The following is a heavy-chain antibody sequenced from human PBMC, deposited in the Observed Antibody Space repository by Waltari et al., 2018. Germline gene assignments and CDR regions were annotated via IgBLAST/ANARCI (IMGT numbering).Heavy chain of an antibody. CDR3: ARDHVFRGDFWSGYYDS. CDR2: IKQDGSET. D-gene: IGHD3-3*01. Sequence: EVQLEESGGGLVQPGGSLRLSCAASGFTFSSYWMTWVRQAPGKGLEWVAKIKQDGSETYYADSLKGRFTISRDNAKNSLYLQMNSLRAEDTALYYCARDHVFRGDFWSGYYDSWGQGTLVTVSS. CDR1: GFTFSSYW. V-gene: IGHV3-7*01. J-gene: IGHJ4*02.